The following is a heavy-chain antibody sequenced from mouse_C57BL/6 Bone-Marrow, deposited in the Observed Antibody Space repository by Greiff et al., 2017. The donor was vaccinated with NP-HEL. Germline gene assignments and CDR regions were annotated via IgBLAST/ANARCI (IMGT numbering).Heavy chain of an antibody. D-gene: IGHD1-1*01. Sequence: EVQRVESGGGLVQPGGSMKLSCAASGFTFSDAWMDWVRQSPEKGLEWVAEIRNKANNHATYYAESVKGRFTISRDDSKSSVYLQMNSLRAEDTGIYYCTRGITTVVAHWYFDVWGTGTTVTVSS. J-gene: IGHJ1*03. CDR1: GFTFSDAW. CDR2: IRNKANNHAT. CDR3: TRGITTVVAHWYFDV. V-gene: IGHV6-6*01.